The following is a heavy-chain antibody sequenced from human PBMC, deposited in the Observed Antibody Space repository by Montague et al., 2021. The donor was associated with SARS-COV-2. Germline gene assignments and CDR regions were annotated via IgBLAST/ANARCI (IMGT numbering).Heavy chain of an antibody. J-gene: IGHJ6*03. CDR2: ISGSGGST. D-gene: IGHD3-3*01. V-gene: IGHV3-23*01. Sequence: SLSLSFSASGFTFSSYAMSWVRQAPGKGLEWVSAISGSGGSTYYADSVKGRFTISRDNSKNTLYLQMNSLRAEDTAVYYCAKGAGITIFGVVIPHYYYMDVWGKGTTVTVSS. CDR1: GFTFSSYA. CDR3: AKGAGITIFGVVIPHYYYMDV.